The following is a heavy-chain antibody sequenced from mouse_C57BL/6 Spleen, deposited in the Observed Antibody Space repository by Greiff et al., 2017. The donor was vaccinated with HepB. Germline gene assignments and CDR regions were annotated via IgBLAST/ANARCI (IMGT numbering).Heavy chain of an antibody. J-gene: IGHJ1*03. CDR2: IDPSDSYT. CDR3: ARGGTTVVGDYWYFDV. V-gene: IGHV1-50*01. Sequence: VQLQQPGAELVKPGASVKLSCKASGYTFTSYWMQWVKQRPGQGLEWIGEIDPSDSYTNYNQKFKGKATLTVDTSSSTAYMQLSSPTSEDSAVYYCARGGTTVVGDYWYFDVWGTGTTVTVSS. CDR1: GYTFTSYW. D-gene: IGHD1-1*01.